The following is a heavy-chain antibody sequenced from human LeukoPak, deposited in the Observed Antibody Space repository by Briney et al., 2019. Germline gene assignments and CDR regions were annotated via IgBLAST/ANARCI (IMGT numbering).Heavy chain of an antibody. D-gene: IGHD6-19*01. Sequence: GGSLRLSCSASGFTFSSHAMSWVRQAPGKGLEWVSGSCGDDGDTGYADSEKGRFTISRDNSKNTLYLQMNSLIAEDSAVYYCAKGSSGWFDYWGQGTLVTVSS. CDR1: GFTFSSHA. J-gene: IGHJ4*02. CDR3: AKGSSGWFDY. V-gene: IGHV3-23*01. CDR2: SCGDDGDT.